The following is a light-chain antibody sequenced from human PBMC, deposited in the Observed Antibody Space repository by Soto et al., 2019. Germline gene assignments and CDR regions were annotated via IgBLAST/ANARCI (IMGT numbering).Light chain of an antibody. CDR1: QSVGSR. V-gene: IGKV1-5*01. CDR2: DAS. Sequence: DIQMTQSPSTLSASLGERVTISCRASQSVGSRVAWYQQKPGKAPKLLIYDASNWESGVPSRFSGRGSGTEFTLTISSLQPDDFATYYCQQYNSYWTFGQGTKVDIK. J-gene: IGKJ1*01. CDR3: QQYNSYWT.